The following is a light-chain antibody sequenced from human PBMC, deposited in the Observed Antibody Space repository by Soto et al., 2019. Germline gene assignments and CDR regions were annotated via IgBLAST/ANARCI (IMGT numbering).Light chain of an antibody. CDR3: QHYNSYSEA. Sequence: DIQLTQAPSTLSGSLGHRVTITCRASHSISSWLAWYQQKPGKAPKLLIYKASTLKSGVPSRFSGSGSGTEFTLPISSLQPDDFATYYCQHYNSYSEAFGQGTKVDIK. V-gene: IGKV1-5*03. CDR1: HSISSW. J-gene: IGKJ1*01. CDR2: KAS.